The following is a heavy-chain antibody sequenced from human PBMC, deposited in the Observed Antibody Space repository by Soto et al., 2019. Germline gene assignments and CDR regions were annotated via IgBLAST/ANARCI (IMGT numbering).Heavy chain of an antibody. Sequence: QVQLVQSGAEVQKPGSSVKVSCKASGRTFSSDTFSWVRQAPGQGLEWMGGITPIFDTPKYARKFQGRVTIIADETTSTLYMELSSLRSEDTAVYYCASGPTYYYYGLDVWGQGTTVTVSS. V-gene: IGHV1-69*01. CDR1: GRTFSSDT. J-gene: IGHJ6*02. CDR3: ASGPTYYYYGLDV. CDR2: ITPIFDTP.